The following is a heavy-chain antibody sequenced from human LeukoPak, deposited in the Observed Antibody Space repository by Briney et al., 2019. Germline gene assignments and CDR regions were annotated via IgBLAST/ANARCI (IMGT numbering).Heavy chain of an antibody. CDR2: IYYSGST. CDR1: GGSISSYY. D-gene: IGHD6-13*01. Sequence: SETLSLTCTVSGGSISSYYWSWIRQPPGKGLEWIGYIYYSGSTIYNPSLKSRVTISVDTSKNQFSLKLSSVTAADTAVYYCARARVAAAGFVFDYWGQGTLVTVSS. V-gene: IGHV4-59*01. J-gene: IGHJ4*02. CDR3: ARARVAAAGFVFDY.